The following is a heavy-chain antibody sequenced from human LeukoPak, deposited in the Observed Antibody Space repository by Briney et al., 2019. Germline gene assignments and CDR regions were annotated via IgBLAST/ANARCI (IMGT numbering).Heavy chain of an antibody. Sequence: SETLSLTCAVSGYSISRGYYWGWIRQPPGKGLEWIGSIYHSGSTYYNPSLKSRVTISVDTSKNQFSLKLSSVTAADTAVYYCARPGEYSSSSEGWFDPWGQGTLVTVSS. V-gene: IGHV4-38-2*01. CDR3: ARPGEYSSSSEGWFDP. D-gene: IGHD6-6*01. CDR2: IYHSGST. CDR1: GYSISRGYY. J-gene: IGHJ5*02.